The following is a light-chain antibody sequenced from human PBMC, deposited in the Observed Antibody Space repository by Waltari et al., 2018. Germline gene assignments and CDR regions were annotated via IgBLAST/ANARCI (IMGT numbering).Light chain of an antibody. J-gene: IGKJ4*01. V-gene: IGKV3-20*01. CDR3: QQYDISPLT. Sequence: QSPGTLSLSPGERATLSCRASQTVGTTYLAWYQQKPGQAPTLLIYGASSRATGIPDRFSGSGSGTDFSLTISSLEPEDFAVYYCQQYDISPLTFGGGTKV. CDR2: GAS. CDR1: QTVGTTY.